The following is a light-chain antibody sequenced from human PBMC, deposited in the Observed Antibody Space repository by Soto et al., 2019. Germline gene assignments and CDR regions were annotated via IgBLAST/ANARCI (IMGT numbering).Light chain of an antibody. Sequence: EFVLTQSPATLSLSPWERATISCRASQSVSSYLAWYQQKPGQAPRLLIYDASNRATGIPARFSGTVSGTDGTITINNLETEDGSVYYCQVRTNWSIAFGRGTRLEIK. V-gene: IGKV3-11*01. CDR3: QVRTNWSIA. CDR2: DAS. CDR1: QSVSSY. J-gene: IGKJ5*01.